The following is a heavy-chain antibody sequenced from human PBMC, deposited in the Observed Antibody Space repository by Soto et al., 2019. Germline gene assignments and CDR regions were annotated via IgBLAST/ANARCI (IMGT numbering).Heavy chain of an antibody. D-gene: IGHD1-26*01. CDR1: GGSFSGYY. V-gene: IGHV4-34*01. CDR3: ARGRNLGGTYLDY. Sequence: QVQLQQWGAGLLNPSETLSLTCAVYGGSFSGYYWTWIRQPPGKGLEWIGEINHSGGTNYNPSLKSRVTISVDTSKNQFSLNLSSMTAADTAVYYCARGRNLGGTYLDYWGQGTLVTVSS. CDR2: INHSGGT. J-gene: IGHJ4*02.